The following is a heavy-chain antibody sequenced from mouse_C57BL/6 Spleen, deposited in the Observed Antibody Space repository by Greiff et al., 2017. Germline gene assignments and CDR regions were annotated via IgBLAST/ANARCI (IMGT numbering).Heavy chain of an antibody. Sequence: VQLQQPGTELVKPGASVKLSCKASGYTFTSYWMHWVKQRPGQGLEWIGNINPSNGGTNYNEKFKSKDTLTVDKSSSTAYMQLSSLTSEDSAVYYCARPFYYYGSSFDFDYWGQGTTLTVSS. CDR1: GYTFTSYW. CDR2: INPSNGGT. D-gene: IGHD1-1*01. J-gene: IGHJ2*01. V-gene: IGHV1-53*01. CDR3: ARPFYYYGSSFDFDY.